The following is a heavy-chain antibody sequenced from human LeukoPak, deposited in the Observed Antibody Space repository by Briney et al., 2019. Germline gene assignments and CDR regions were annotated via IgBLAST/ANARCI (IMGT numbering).Heavy chain of an antibody. CDR2: IYYSGST. V-gene: IGHV4-39*01. CDR1: GDSISSSSYY. CDR3: ARGINDAFDI. J-gene: IGHJ3*02. D-gene: IGHD2/OR15-2a*01. Sequence: SETLSLTCTVSGDSISSSSYYWGCIRQPPGKGLEWIGSIYYSGSTYYNPSLKSRVTISVDTSKNQFSLKLSSVTAADTAVYYCARGINDAFDIWGQGTMVTVSS.